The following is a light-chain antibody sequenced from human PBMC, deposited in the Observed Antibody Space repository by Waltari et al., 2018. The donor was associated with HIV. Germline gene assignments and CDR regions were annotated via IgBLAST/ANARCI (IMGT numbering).Light chain of an antibody. J-gene: IGLJ3*02. CDR1: NIGSKT. CDR2: DED. Sequence: SYVMTQSPSVSVAPGQTAGITCGGDNIGSKTLHCSHQNPGQAPGLVIYDEDNRPPGIRERFSGSNTGNTATLSISRVEAGDEADYYCQVWDVRSDHRVFGGGTNLTFV. CDR3: QVWDVRSDHRV. V-gene: IGLV3-21*02.